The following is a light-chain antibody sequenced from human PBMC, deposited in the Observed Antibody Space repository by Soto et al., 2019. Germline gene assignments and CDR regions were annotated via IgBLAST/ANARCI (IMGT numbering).Light chain of an antibody. V-gene: IGLV4-60*02. CDR2: VEGDGSS. CDR1: SGHTSYI. J-gene: IGLJ1*01. CDR3: DTWDTDSYV. Sequence: QLVLTQSSSASASLGSSVKLTCTLNSGHTSYIIAWHQQQPGKAPRYLMKVEGDGSSNKGSGVPDRFSGSTSGADRYLTISNLQFEDEADYYCDTWDTDSYVFGPGTKVTVL.